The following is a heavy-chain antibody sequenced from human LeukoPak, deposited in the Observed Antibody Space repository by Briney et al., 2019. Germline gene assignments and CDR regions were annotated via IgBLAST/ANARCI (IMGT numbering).Heavy chain of an antibody. CDR1: GYSISSGYY. V-gene: IGHV4-38-2*02. CDR2: IYHSGST. CDR3: ARSLAFDI. Sequence: PSETLSLTCIVSGYSISSGYYWGWIRQPPGKGLEWIGSIYHSGSTHSNPSLKSRVTISVDTSKNQLSLRLNSVTAADTAMYYCARSLAFDIWGQGTTVTVSS. J-gene: IGHJ3*02.